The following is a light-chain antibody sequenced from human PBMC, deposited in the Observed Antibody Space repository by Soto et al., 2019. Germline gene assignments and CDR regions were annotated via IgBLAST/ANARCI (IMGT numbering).Light chain of an antibody. CDR2: GAS. CDR1: HTISSSY. V-gene: IGKV3-20*01. J-gene: IGKJ4*01. Sequence: EIVLTQSPGTLSLSPGERATLSCRASHTISSSYLAWYQQKPGQAPRLLIYGASTRASGIPDRFSGSGSGTDFTLTISRLEPEDLAVYYCQRYGSSPLTFGGGTKVDIK. CDR3: QRYGSSPLT.